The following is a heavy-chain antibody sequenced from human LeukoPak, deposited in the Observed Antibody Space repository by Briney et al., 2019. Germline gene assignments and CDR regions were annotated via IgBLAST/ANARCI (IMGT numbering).Heavy chain of an antibody. Sequence: GGSLRLSCAASGFTFSSYAMHWVRQAPGKGLEWVAVISYDGSNKYYADSVKGRFTISRDNSKNTLYLQMISLRAEDTAVYYCARVIWGGSYSFDYWGQGTLVTVSS. D-gene: IGHD1-26*01. CDR3: ARVIWGGSYSFDY. J-gene: IGHJ4*02. V-gene: IGHV3-30-3*01. CDR1: GFTFSSYA. CDR2: ISYDGSNK.